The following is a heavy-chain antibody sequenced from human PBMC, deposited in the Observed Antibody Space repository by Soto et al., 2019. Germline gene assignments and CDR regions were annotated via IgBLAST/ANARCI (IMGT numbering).Heavy chain of an antibody. V-gene: IGHV3-43D*04. J-gene: IGHJ3*02. Sequence: EVQLVESGGVVVQPGGSLRLSCAASGFTFDDYAMHWVRQAPGKGLEWVSLISWDGGSTYYADSVKGRFTISRDNSKNYLYLQMNSLRAEDTALYYCAKAGRYYDTTSAAFDIWGQGTMVTVSS. CDR3: AKAGRYYDTTSAAFDI. D-gene: IGHD3-22*01. CDR2: ISWDGGST. CDR1: GFTFDDYA.